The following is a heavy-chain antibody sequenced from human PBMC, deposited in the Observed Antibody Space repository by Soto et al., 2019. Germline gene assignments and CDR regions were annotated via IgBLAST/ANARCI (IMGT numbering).Heavy chain of an antibody. CDR2: ISSSGSTI. D-gene: IGHD2-15*01. V-gene: IGHV3-48*03. CDR3: AKRRGAGGHFDY. Sequence: PGGSLRLSCAASGFTFSSYEMNWVRQAPGKGLEWVSYISSSGSTIYYADSVKGRFTISRGNSKNTLSLQMNSLTAEDTAVYFCAKRRGAGGHFDYWGQGALVTVSS. CDR1: GFTFSSYE. J-gene: IGHJ4*02.